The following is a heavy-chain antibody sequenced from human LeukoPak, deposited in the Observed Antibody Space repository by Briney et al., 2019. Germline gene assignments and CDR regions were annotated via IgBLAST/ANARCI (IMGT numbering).Heavy chain of an antibody. D-gene: IGHD1-1*01. CDR3: ARVHGTGFYYYYYMDV. J-gene: IGHJ6*03. V-gene: IGHV3-21*01. Sequence: GGSLRLSCAASEFTFSSYSMNWVRQAPGKGLEWVSSISSSSSYIYYADSAKGRFTISRDNAKNSLYLQMNSPRAEDTAVYYCARVHGTGFYYYYYMDVWGKGTTVTVSS. CDR1: EFTFSSYS. CDR2: ISSSSSYI.